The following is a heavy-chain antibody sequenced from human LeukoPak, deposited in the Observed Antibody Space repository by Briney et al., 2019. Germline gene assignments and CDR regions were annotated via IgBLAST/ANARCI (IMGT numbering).Heavy chain of an antibody. Sequence: GGSLRLSCAASGFTFSSYNMNWVRQAPGKGLEWVGRIKSKTDGDTTDYAAPVKGRFTISRDESKDTLYLQMSSLKAEDTAVYYCTRDKLELRQFDYWGQGTLVTVSS. CDR3: TRDKLELRQFDY. CDR2: IKSKTDGDTT. V-gene: IGHV3-15*01. CDR1: GFTFSSYN. J-gene: IGHJ4*02. D-gene: IGHD1-7*01.